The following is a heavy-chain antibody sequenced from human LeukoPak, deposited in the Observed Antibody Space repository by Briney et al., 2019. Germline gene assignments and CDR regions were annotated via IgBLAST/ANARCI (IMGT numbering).Heavy chain of an antibody. CDR2: IFWNDVH. CDR1: GLSLSTTGMG. V-gene: IGHV2-5*01. D-gene: IGHD3-9*01. J-gene: IGHJ4*02. Sequence: KESGPTLVKPTQTLTLTCTFSGLSLSTTGMGVGWIRQPPGKALEWLALIFWNDVHRYSPSLRSRLTIAKDTSKNQVVLTMTNMDPVDTATYFCAHRRNYDIVTGSFDYWGQGTLVTVSS. CDR3: AHRRNYDIVTGSFDY.